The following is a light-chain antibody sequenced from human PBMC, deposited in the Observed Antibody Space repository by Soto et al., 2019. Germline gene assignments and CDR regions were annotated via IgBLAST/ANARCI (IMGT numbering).Light chain of an antibody. CDR3: SSYTSSSTYV. J-gene: IGLJ1*01. Sequence: QSALTQPASVSGSPGQSITISCTGTSSDVGGYNYVSWHQQHPGKAPKLMSYDVSNRPSGVSNRFSGSKSGNTASLTISGLQAEDEADYYCSSYTSSSTYVFGTGTKVTVL. V-gene: IGLV2-14*01. CDR1: SSDVGGYNY. CDR2: DVS.